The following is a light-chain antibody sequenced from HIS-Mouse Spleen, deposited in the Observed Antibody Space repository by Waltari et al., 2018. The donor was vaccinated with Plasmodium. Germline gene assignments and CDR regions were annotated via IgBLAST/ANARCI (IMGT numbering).Light chain of an antibody. CDR1: ALPKKY. Sequence: SYELTQPPSVSVSPGQTARITCSGDALPKKYAYWYQQKSAQAPGLVIYEDGKRPSGIAERFSGSSSVTTVTLTISGVQAEDEADYYCQSADSSGTYVVFGGGTKLTVL. J-gene: IGLJ2*01. CDR2: EDG. CDR3: QSADSSGTYVV. V-gene: IGLV3-25*03.